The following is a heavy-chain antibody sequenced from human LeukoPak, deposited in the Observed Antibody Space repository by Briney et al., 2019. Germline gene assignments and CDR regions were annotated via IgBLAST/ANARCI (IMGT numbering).Heavy chain of an antibody. D-gene: IGHD6-19*01. CDR3: ARSGWWKGWFDP. CDR1: GYTVTSYG. V-gene: IGHV1-18*01. Sequence: ASVKVSCKASGYTVTSYGISWVRQAPGQGLEWMGWISAYNGNTNYAQKLQGRVTMTTDTSTSTADMELRSLRSDDTAVYYCARSGWWKGWFDPWGQGTLVTVSS. J-gene: IGHJ5*02. CDR2: ISAYNGNT.